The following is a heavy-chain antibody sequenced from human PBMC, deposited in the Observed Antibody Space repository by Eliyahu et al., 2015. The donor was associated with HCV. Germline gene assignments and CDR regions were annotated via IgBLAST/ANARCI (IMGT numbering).Heavy chain of an antibody. CDR3: AHSGWYFRWFDP. CDR2: IYYSGST. CDR1: GGSISSSSYY. V-gene: IGHV4-39*07. Sequence: QLQLQESGPGLVKPSETLSLTCTVSGGSISSSSYYWGWIRQPPGKGLEWIGSIYYSGSTYYNPSLKSRVTISVDTSKNQFSLKLSSVTAADTAVYYCAHSGWYFRWFDPWGQGTLVTVSS. J-gene: IGHJ5*02. D-gene: IGHD6-19*01.